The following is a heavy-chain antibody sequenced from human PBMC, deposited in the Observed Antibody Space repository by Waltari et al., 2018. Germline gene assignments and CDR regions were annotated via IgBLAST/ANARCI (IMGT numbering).Heavy chain of an antibody. CDR1: GVPLANDG. D-gene: IGHD6-13*01. Sequence: EVQLVEAGGGMVQRGGSVRLCGAASGVPLANDGSTWVRQAPGKVLEWVANINQDGSEKYSVESVKGRFTISRDNAKNSLYLQLNSLRADDTAVYYCTRGGDDSSWYWRNWGQGTLVTVSS. V-gene: IGHV3-7*01. CDR2: INQDGSEK. J-gene: IGHJ4*02. CDR3: TRGGDDSSWYWRN.